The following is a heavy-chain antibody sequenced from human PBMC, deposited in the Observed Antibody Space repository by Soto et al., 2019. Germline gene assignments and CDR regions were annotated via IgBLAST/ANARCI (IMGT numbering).Heavy chain of an antibody. CDR3: ARDPYCGGDCYSNFDY. J-gene: IGHJ4*02. CDR2: ISSSSSTI. V-gene: IGHV3-48*01. CDR1: GFTFSSYS. Sequence: EVQLVESGGGLVQPGGSLRLSCAASGFTFSSYSMNWVPQAPGKGLEWVSYISSSSSTIYYADSVKGRFTISRDNAKNSLYLQMNSLRAEDTAVYYCARDPYCGGDCYSNFDYWGQGTLVTVSS. D-gene: IGHD2-21*01.